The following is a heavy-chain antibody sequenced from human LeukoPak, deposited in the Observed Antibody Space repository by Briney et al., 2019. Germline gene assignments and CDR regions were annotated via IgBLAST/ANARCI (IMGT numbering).Heavy chain of an antibody. CDR3: ARDSAGSVFYDFWSGYYSPPGAFDI. Sequence: ASVKVSCKASGYTFTSYGISWVRLAPGQGLEWMGWISAYNGNTNYAQKLQGRATMTTDTSTSTAYMELRSLRSDDTAVYYCARDSAGSVFYDFWSGYYSPPGAFDIWGQGTMVTVSS. D-gene: IGHD3-3*01. V-gene: IGHV1-18*01. J-gene: IGHJ3*02. CDR2: ISAYNGNT. CDR1: GYTFTSYG.